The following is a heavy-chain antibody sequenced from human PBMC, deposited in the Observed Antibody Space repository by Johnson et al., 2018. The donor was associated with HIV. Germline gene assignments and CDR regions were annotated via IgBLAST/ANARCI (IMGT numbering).Heavy chain of an antibody. D-gene: IGHD1-26*01. CDR1: GLTFSDYY. CDR2: ISWDGGST. Sequence: VQLVESGGGLVKPGGSLRLSCAAPGLTFSDYYMTWVRQAPGKGLEWVSGISWDGGSTYYADSVKGRFTISRDNSKNSLYLQMNSLRTEDTALYYCAKDEFKWELLHIWGQGTMVTVSS. V-gene: IGHV3-43*02. J-gene: IGHJ3*02. CDR3: AKDEFKWELLHI.